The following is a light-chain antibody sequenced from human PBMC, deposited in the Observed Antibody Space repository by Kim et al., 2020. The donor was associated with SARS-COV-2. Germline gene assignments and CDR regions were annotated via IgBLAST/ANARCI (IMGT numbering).Light chain of an antibody. J-gene: IGKJ2*01. CDR2: WAS. CDR3: QQYYTTPYT. CDR1: QSLLYSSNNENY. Sequence: RATINCKSSQSLLYSSNNENYVAWYQQRPGQPPNLLIYWASTRESGVPDRFSGSGSGTDFTLTISSLQAEDVAIYYCQQYYTTPYTFGQGTKLEI. V-gene: IGKV4-1*01.